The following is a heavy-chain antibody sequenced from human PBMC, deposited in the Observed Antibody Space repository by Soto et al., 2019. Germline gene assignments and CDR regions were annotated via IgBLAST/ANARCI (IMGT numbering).Heavy chain of an antibody. J-gene: IGHJ1*01. CDR3: SVYFDDLQEAAF. Sequence: QVQLVQSGAEVKKPGASVKVSCRASGYTFTRYSVHWVRQAPGQGLEWMGWINPNTGGTRFATKFEGRVTLTTVPSVRTVYMEVRSLRSDDTAVFYCSVYFDDLQEAAFWGQGTLVTVTS. CDR1: GYTFTRYS. V-gene: IGHV1-2*02. CDR2: INPNTGGT. D-gene: IGHD2-8*01.